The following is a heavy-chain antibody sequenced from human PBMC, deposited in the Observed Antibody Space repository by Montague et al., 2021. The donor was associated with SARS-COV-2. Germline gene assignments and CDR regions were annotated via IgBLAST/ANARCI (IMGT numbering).Heavy chain of an antibody. CDR3: ARWDPQTLTLIGLRGKSASDY. V-gene: IGHV4-34*01. J-gene: IGHJ4*02. CDR1: SGSFSGYY. CDR2: INHSGTT. Sequence: SETLSLTCAVYSGSFSGYYWTWIRQSPGKGLEWIAEINHSGTTNYNLNPSLRSRVTISVDTSKSQFSLKLSSVTAADTGVYYCARWDPQTLTLIGLRGKSASDYWGQGTLVTVSS. D-gene: IGHD4-23*01.